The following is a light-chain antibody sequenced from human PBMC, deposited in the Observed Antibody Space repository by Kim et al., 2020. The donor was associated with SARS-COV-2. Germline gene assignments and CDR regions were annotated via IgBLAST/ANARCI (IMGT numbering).Light chain of an antibody. V-gene: IGKV1-39*01. CDR1: QSISNY. J-gene: IGKJ2*01. CDR3: QQSYSTPYT. Sequence: SASVGDRVTITCRASQSISNYLNWYQQKPGKDPKVLIYGASSLQSGVTSRFSGSGSGTDFTFTISSLKPEDFATYYCQQSYSTPYTFGQGTKLEI. CDR2: GAS.